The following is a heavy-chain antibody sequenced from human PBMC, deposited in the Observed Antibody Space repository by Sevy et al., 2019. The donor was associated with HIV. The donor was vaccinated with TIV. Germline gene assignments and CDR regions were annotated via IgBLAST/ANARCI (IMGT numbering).Heavy chain of an antibody. V-gene: IGHV3-7*01. CDR2: IKPDGSDK. CDR3: ARDTGGIGMDV. Sequence: GGSLRLSCAASGFTFSSHWMSWVRQAPGKGLERVANIKPDGSDKYYVDSVKGRFTISRDNDKNSLSLQMNSLRAEDTAVYNCARDTGGIGMDVWGQGTTVTVSS. CDR1: GFTFSSHW. D-gene: IGHD6-13*01. J-gene: IGHJ6*02.